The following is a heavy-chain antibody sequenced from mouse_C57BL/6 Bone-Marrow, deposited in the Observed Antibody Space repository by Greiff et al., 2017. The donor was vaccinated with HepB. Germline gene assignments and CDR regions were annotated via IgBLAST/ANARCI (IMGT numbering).Heavy chain of an antibody. CDR3: ARERVTWFAY. V-gene: IGHV3-6*01. CDR1: GYSITSGYY. Sequence: DVHLVESGPGLVKPSQSLSLTCSVTGYSITSGYYWNWIRQFPGNKLEWMGYISYDGSNNYNPSLKNRISITRDTSKNQFFLKLNAVTTEDTATYYCARERVTWFAYWGQGTLVTVSA. J-gene: IGHJ3*01. CDR2: ISYDGSN. D-gene: IGHD2-13*01.